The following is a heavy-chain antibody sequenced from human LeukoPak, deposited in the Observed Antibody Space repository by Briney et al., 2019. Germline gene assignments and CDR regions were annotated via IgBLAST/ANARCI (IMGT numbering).Heavy chain of an antibody. J-gene: IGHJ4*02. CDR3: TSFREGDFPPV. V-gene: IGHV3-74*01. Sequence: PGGSLRLSCAASGFTFSSYWMHWVRQAPGKGLVWVSRVNSDGTTTTYADSVRGRFTTSRDNAKNTLYLQMSSLRAEDTAVYYCTSFREGDFPPVWGQGTLVTVSS. CDR2: VNSDGTTT. CDR1: GFTFSSYW.